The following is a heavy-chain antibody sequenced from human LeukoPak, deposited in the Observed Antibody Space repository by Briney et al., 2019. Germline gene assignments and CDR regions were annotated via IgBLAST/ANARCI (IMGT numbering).Heavy chain of an antibody. CDR1: GFTFDDYT. CDR3: AKPGGRGRGYFDY. CDR2: ISWDGGST. D-gene: IGHD3-10*01. Sequence: GGSLRLSCAASGFTFDDYTMHWVRQAPGKGLEWVSLISWDGGSTYYADSVKGRFTISRDNSKNSLYLQMNSLRTGDTALYYCAKPGGRGRGYFDYWGQGTLVTVSS. V-gene: IGHV3-43*01. J-gene: IGHJ4*02.